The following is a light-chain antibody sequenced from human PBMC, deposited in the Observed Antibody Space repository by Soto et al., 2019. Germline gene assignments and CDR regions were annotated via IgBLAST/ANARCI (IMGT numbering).Light chain of an antibody. CDR1: QSLLHRNGYTY. CDR3: MQALQTTLS. Sequence: DIVLTQSPLSLPVTPGEPASISCRSSQSLLHRNGYTYLDWYLQKPGQSPQLLIYLGSNRASGVPDRFSGSGSGTDFTLKISRVEAEDVGIDYCMQALQTTLSFGGGTKVELK. V-gene: IGKV2-28*01. CDR2: LGS. J-gene: IGKJ4*02.